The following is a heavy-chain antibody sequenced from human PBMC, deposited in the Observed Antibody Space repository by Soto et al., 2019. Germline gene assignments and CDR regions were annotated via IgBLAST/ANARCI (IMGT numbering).Heavy chain of an antibody. D-gene: IGHD2-15*01. CDR1: GFSLSTSGVG. J-gene: IGHJ6*02. CDR3: AYLPCSGGSCYWFSYSGMDV. V-gene: IGHV2-5*02. Sequence: QITLKESGPTLVKPTQTLTLTCTFSGFSLSTSGVGVAWIRQPPGKALEWLALIYWADDKRYRPSLETRLTITKDPSKNQVVLTMTNMDSVDTATYYCAYLPCSGGSCYWFSYSGMDVWGQGTTVTVSS. CDR2: IYWADDK.